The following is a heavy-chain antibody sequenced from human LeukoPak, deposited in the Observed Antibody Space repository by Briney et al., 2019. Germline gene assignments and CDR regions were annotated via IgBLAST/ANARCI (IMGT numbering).Heavy chain of an antibody. Sequence: ASVKVSCKASGYTFTGYFMHWVRQAPGQGPEWMGWINPNSGGTNYAQKFQGRVIMTRDTSISTAYMELSRLRSDDTAVYYCARVSEYYYFDYWGQGTLVTVSS. D-gene: IGHD2/OR15-2a*01. V-gene: IGHV1-2*02. CDR3: ARVSEYYYFDY. J-gene: IGHJ4*02. CDR2: INPNSGGT. CDR1: GYTFTGYF.